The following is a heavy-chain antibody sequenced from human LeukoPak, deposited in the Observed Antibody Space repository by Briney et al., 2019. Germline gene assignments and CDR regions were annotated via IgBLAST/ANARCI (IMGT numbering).Heavy chain of an antibody. CDR2: ISGSGGST. CDR3: AKDSDIAAAGTPYYFDY. V-gene: IGHV3-23*01. Sequence: GGSLRLSCAASGFTFSSYAMSWVRQAPGKGLEWVSAISGSGGSTYYADSVKGRFTISRDNSKNTLYLQMNSQRAEDTAVYYCAKDSDIAAAGTPYYFDYWGQGTLVTVSS. J-gene: IGHJ4*02. CDR1: GFTFSSYA. D-gene: IGHD6-13*01.